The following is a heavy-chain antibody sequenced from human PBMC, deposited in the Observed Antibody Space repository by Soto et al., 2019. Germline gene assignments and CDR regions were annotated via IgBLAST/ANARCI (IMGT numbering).Heavy chain of an antibody. CDR1: GFTFSSYA. V-gene: IGHV3-23*01. Sequence: GGSLRLSCAASGFTFSSYAMSWVRQAPGKGLEWVSAISGSGCSTYYADSVKGRFTISRDNSKNTLYLHMDSLTAEDTAVYYCAKDRNYPRDQFHNWGQGTLVTVSS. J-gene: IGHJ4*02. CDR2: ISGSGCST. D-gene: IGHD1-7*01. CDR3: AKDRNYPRDQFHN.